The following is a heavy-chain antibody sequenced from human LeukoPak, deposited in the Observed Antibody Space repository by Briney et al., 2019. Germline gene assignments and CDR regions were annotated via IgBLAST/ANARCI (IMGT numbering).Heavy chain of an antibody. CDR2: IYHSGST. D-gene: IGHD3-10*01. CDR3: ARDSLSPYYGYDY. V-gene: IGHV4-4*02. J-gene: IGHJ4*02. Sequence: PSETLSLTCAVSGGSISSSNWWSWVRQPPGKGLEWIGEIYHSGSTNYNPSLKSRVTISVDKSKNQFSLKLSSVTAADTAVYYCARDSLSPYYGYDYWGQGTLVTVSS. CDR1: GGSISSSNW.